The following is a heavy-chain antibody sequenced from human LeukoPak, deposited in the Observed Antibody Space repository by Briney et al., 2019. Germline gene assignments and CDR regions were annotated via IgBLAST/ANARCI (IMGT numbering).Heavy chain of an antibody. CDR1: GFTFSSYA. J-gene: IGHJ4*02. CDR3: SKGVGATPGTFDY. V-gene: IGHV3-23*01. Sequence: PGGSLRLSCAASGFTFSSYAMSWVRQAPGKGLEWVSGISGSGASTYHAVSVKGRFTISRDNSKNTLYLQMSSLRAEDTAVYYCSKGVGATPGTFDYWGQGTLVTVSS. D-gene: IGHD1-26*01. CDR2: ISGSGAST.